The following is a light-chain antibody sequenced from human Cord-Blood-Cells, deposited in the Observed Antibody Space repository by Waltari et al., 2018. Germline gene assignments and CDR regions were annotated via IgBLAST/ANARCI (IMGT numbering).Light chain of an antibody. CDR2: EGS. Sequence: QSSLTQPASVSGSPGQSIPISRTGTSSDFGCYTLAPWYQQHPGKAPKLMIYEGSKRHSGVSNRFSGSKSGNRASLTISGLQAEDEADYYRCSYAGSSTWVFGGGTKLTVL. CDR1: SSDFGCYTL. V-gene: IGLV2-23*01. J-gene: IGLJ3*02. CDR3: CSYAGSSTWV.